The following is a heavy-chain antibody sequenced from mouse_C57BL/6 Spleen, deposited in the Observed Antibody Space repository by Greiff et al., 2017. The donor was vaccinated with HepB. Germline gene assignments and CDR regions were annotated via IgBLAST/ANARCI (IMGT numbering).Heavy chain of an antibody. CDR2: INYDGSST. V-gene: IGHV5-16*01. CDR1: GFTFSDYY. CDR3: ARDGDYGNYGYFDV. D-gene: IGHD2-1*01. J-gene: IGHJ1*03. Sequence: EVKLMESEGGLVQPGSSMKLSCTASGFTFSDYYMAWVRQVPEKGLEWVANINYDGSSTYYLDSLKSRFIISRDNAKNILYLQMSSLKSEDTATYYCARDGDYGNYGYFDVWGTGTTVTVSS.